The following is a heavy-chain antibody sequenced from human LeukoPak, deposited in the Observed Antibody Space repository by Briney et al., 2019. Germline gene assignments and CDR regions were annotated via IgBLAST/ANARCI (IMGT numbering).Heavy chain of an antibody. CDR1: GGSISSSSYY. CDR3: ARRDVLLWFGETDNWFDP. V-gene: IGHV4-39*07. J-gene: IGHJ5*02. D-gene: IGHD3-10*01. Sequence: SETLSLTCTVSGGSISSSSYYWGWIRQPPGKGLEWIGSIYYSGSTYYNPSLKSRVTISVDTSKNQFSLKLSSVTAADTAVYYCARRDVLLWFGETDNWFDPWGQGTLVTVSS. CDR2: IYYSGST.